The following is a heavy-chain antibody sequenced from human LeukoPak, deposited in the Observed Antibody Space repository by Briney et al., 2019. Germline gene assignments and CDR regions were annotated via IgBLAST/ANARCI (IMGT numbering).Heavy chain of an antibody. Sequence: ASVKVSCKASGGTFSSYAISWVRQAPGHVLEWMGGIIPIFGTANYAQKFQGRVTITADESTSTAYMELSSLRSEDTAVYYCARDQGGSLDYCGQGTLVTVSS. CDR2: IIPIFGTA. J-gene: IGHJ4*02. D-gene: IGHD1-26*01. CDR3: ARDQGGSLDY. V-gene: IGHV1-69*13. CDR1: GGTFSSYA.